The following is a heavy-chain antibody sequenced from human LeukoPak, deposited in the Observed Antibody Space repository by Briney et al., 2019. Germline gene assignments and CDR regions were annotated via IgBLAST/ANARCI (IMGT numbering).Heavy chain of an antibody. J-gene: IGHJ3*01. CDR3: ASPTLS. V-gene: IGHV3-74*01. CDR2: ISPDGTIT. Sequence: GGSLRLSCAASGFTFSNYWMHWVRQAPGKRLVWVSVISPDGTITNHADSVKGRLTISRDNAKSTLSLHMNSLRAEDTAVYYCASPTLSWGLGTMVTVSS. CDR1: GFTFSNYW.